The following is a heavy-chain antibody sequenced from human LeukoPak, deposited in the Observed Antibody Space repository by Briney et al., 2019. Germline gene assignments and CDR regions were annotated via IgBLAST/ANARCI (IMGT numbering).Heavy chain of an antibody. D-gene: IGHD2-21*02. CDR2: FDPEDGET. Sequence: ASVKVSCKVSGYTLTELSMHWVRQAPGKGLEWMGGFDPEDGETIYAQKFQGRVTTTEDTSTDTAYMELSSLRSEDTAVYYCATDGIVVVTAIRGSAFDIWGQGTMVTVSS. V-gene: IGHV1-24*01. J-gene: IGHJ3*02. CDR1: GYTLTELS. CDR3: ATDGIVVVTAIRGSAFDI.